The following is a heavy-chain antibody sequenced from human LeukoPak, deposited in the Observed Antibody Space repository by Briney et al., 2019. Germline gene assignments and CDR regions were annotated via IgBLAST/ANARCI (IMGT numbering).Heavy chain of an antibody. CDR1: GFTFSRYW. CDR3: ARGYYPTSGYYGFDY. D-gene: IGHD3-22*01. CDR2: IKQDGSEK. V-gene: IGHV3-7*04. J-gene: IGHJ4*02. Sequence: PGGSLRLSCAASGFTFSRYWMSWVRQAPGKGLEWVANIKQDGSEKYYVDSVKGRFTISRDNAKNSLYLQMNSLSAEDTAVYYCARGYYPTSGYYGFDYWGQGTLVTVSS.